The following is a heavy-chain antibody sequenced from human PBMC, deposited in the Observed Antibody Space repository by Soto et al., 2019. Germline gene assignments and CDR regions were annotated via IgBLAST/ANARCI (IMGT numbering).Heavy chain of an antibody. J-gene: IGHJ6*02. D-gene: IGHD3-10*01. V-gene: IGHV3-30*18. Sequence: QVQLVESGGGVVQPGRSLRLSCAASGFTFSSYGMHWVRQAPGKGLEWVAVISYDGSNKYYADSVKGRFTISRDNSKNPLYLQMNSLRAEDTAVYYCANLWFGESLTAYYYYGMDVWGQGTTVTVSS. CDR3: ANLWFGESLTAYYYYGMDV. CDR1: GFTFSSYG. CDR2: ISYDGSNK.